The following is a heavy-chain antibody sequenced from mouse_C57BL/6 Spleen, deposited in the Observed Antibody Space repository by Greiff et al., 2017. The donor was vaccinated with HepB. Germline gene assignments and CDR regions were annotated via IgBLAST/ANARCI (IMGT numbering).Heavy chain of an antibody. Sequence: EVKLEESGEGLVKPGGSLKLSCAASGFTFSSYAMSWVRQTPEKRLEWVAYISSGDDYIYYADTVKGRFTISRDNARNTLYLQMSSLKSEDTSMYYCTRGPWSFDYWGQGTTLTVSS. CDR3: TRGPWSFDY. CDR1: GFTFSSYA. V-gene: IGHV5-9-1*02. J-gene: IGHJ2*01. CDR2: ISSGDDYI. D-gene: IGHD1-1*02.